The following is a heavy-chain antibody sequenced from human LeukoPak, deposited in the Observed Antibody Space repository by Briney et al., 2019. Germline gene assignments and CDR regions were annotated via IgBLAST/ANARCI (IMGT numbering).Heavy chain of an antibody. J-gene: IGHJ6*03. Sequence: PSQTLSLTCTVSGGSISSGSYYWSWIRQPAGKGLEWIGRIYTSGSTNYNPSLKSRVTISVDTSKNQFSLKLSSVTAADTAVYYCARDTLGYCSSTSCYYMDVWGKGTTVTVSS. V-gene: IGHV4-61*02. CDR3: ARDTLGYCSSTSCYYMDV. CDR1: GGSISSGSYY. CDR2: IYTSGST. D-gene: IGHD2-2*01.